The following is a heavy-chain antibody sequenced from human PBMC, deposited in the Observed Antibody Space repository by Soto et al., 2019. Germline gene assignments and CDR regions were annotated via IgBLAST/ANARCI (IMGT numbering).Heavy chain of an antibody. Sequence: KTSETLSLTCTVSGGSISSYYWSWIRQPPGKGLEWIGYIYYSGSTNYNPSLKSRVTISVDTSKNQFSLKLSSVTAADTAVYYCAREMYSSSWYGLDVWGQGTTVTVSS. V-gene: IGHV4-59*01. J-gene: IGHJ6*02. D-gene: IGHD6-13*01. CDR2: IYYSGST. CDR1: GGSISSYY. CDR3: AREMYSSSWYGLDV.